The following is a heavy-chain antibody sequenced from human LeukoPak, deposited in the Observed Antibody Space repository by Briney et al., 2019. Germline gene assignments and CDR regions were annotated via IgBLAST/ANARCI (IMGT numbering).Heavy chain of an antibody. D-gene: IGHD2-15*01. V-gene: IGHV1-69*06. J-gene: IGHJ4*02. CDR3: ARPYCGGGSCHDYFDY. Sequence: ASVKVSCKASGGTFSSYAISWVRQAPGQGLEWMGGIIPIFGTANYAQKFQGRVTITADKSTSTAYMELSRLRSDDTAVYYCARPYCGGGSCHDYFDYWGQGTLVTVSS. CDR2: IIPIFGTA. CDR1: GGTFSSYA.